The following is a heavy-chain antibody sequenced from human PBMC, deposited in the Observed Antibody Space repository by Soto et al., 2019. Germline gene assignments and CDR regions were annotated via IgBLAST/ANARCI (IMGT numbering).Heavy chain of an antibody. V-gene: IGHV4-59*08. CDR2: VYYTGNT. CDR1: GGSIDSYY. J-gene: IGHJ4*02. Sequence: SETLSLTCTVSGGSIDSYYWTWIRQPPGKGLEWIGYVYYTGNTYYNPSLKSRVTISVDTSKNQFSLKLSSVTAADTAVYYCARAPDVWGQGTLVTVSS. CDR3: ARAPDV.